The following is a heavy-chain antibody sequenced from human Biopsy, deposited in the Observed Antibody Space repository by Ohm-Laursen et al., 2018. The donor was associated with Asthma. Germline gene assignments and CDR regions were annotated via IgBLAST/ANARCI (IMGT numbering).Heavy chain of an antibody. CDR2: IKHDGTEK. D-gene: IGHD3-3*02. Sequence: SLRLSCSASGLTFGDYWMSWVRQVPGKGLEWVANIKHDGTEKNHVDSLKGRFTISRDNAKNSLYLQMNSLRAEDTAVYYCARTFHFWSPYHAEHYQLWGQGTLVTVPS. J-gene: IGHJ1*01. V-gene: IGHV3-7*01. CDR1: GLTFGDYW. CDR3: ARTFHFWSPYHAEHYQL.